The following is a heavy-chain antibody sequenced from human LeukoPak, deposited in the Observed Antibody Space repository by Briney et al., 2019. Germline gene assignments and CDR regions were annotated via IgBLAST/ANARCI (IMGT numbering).Heavy chain of an antibody. CDR2: IYYSGST. J-gene: IGHJ4*02. CDR1: GGSISSGDYY. CDR3: ARDPYGDYGFDY. Sequence: SETLSLTCTVSGGSISSGDYYWSWIRQPPGKGLEWIGYIYYSGSTYYNPSLKSRVTISVDTSKNQFSLNLSSVTAADTAVYYCARDPYGDYGFDYWGQGTLVTVSS. D-gene: IGHD4-17*01. V-gene: IGHV4-30-4*01.